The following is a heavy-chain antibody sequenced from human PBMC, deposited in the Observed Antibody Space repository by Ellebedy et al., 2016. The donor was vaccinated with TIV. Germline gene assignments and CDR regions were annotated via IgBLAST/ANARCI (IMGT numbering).Heavy chain of an antibody. Sequence: ASVKVSCKASGYTFTSYGISWVRQAPGQGLEWMGWISAYNGNTNYAQKLQGRVTMTTDTSTSTAYMELSSLRSDDTAVYYCARDYGFGELFRGMDVWGQGTTVTVSS. CDR1: GYTFTSYG. V-gene: IGHV1-18*01. J-gene: IGHJ6*02. CDR2: ISAYNGNT. CDR3: ARDYGFGELFRGMDV. D-gene: IGHD3-10*01.